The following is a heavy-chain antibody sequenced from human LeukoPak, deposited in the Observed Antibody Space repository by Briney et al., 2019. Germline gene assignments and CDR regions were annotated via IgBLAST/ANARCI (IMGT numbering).Heavy chain of an antibody. J-gene: IGHJ4*02. D-gene: IGHD4-11*01. CDR2: IIPIFGTA. CDR1: GGTFTSYA. V-gene: IGHV1-69*13. Sequence: SVKVSCKASGGTFTSYAISWVRQAPGQGLELMGGIIPIFGTANYAQKFQGRDTITADESTSTAYMELSSLRCEDTAVYYCARDPEAMTTVRDFDYWGQGTLVTVSS. CDR3: ARDPEAMTTVRDFDY.